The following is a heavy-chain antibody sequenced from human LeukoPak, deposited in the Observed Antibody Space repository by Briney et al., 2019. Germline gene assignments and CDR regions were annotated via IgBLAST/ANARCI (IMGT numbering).Heavy chain of an antibody. CDR2: IYHSGST. CDR3: AREEVGVAGAFDI. D-gene: IGHD3-3*01. J-gene: IGHJ3*02. Sequence: SETLSLTCAVSGGSISSSNWWSWVRQPPGKGLEWIGEIYHSGSTNYNPSLKSRVTISVDKSKNQFSLKLSSVTAADTAVYYRAREEVGVAGAFDIWGQGTMVTVSS. CDR1: GGSISSSNW. V-gene: IGHV4-4*02.